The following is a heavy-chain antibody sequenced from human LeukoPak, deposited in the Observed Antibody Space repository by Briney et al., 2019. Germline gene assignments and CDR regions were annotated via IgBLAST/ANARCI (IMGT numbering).Heavy chain of an antibody. V-gene: IGHV3-21*01. D-gene: IGHD1-7*01. CDR1: GFTFSSYS. J-gene: IGHJ4*02. CDR3: ARDGQTGTTVY. CDR2: ISSSSSYI. Sequence: IPGGSLRLSCAASGFTFSSYSMNWVHQAPGKGLEWVSSISSSSSYIYYADSVKGRFTISRDNAKNSLHLQMNSLRAEDTAVYYCARDGQTGTTVYWGQGTLVTVSS.